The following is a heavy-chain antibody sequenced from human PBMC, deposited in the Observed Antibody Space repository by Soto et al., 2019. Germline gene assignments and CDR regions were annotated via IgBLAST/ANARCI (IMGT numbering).Heavy chain of an antibody. Sequence: PSETLSLTCSVSAYSVSSSDYYWAWIRQPPGKGLEWIGSMLYSGLTYYNPSLKSRVTLSVDTSKNQFSVRLNSVTASDTAVYYCAPPGVSLSGTYGIHVWGQGTTVAVSS. V-gene: IGHV4-39*01. CDR3: APPGVSLSGTYGIHV. CDR1: AYSVSSSDYY. CDR2: MLYSGLT. J-gene: IGHJ6*02. D-gene: IGHD2-8*01.